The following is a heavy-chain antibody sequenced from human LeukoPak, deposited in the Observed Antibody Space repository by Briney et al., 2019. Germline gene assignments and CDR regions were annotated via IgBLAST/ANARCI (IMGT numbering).Heavy chain of an antibody. Sequence: ASVKVSCKASGYTFTSDDINWVRQATGQGLEWMGWMNPNSGNTGYAQKYQGRVTMTRNTSISTAYMELSNLRSEATDVYYCARPTIVVVPAATHYYYYYYMDVWGKGTTVTVSS. CDR1: GYTFTSDD. CDR3: ARPTIVVVPAATHYYYYYYMDV. J-gene: IGHJ6*03. D-gene: IGHD2-2*01. CDR2: MNPNSGNT. V-gene: IGHV1-8*01.